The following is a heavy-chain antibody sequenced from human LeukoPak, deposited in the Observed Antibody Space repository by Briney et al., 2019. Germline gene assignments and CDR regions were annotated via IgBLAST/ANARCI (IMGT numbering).Heavy chain of an antibody. D-gene: IGHD6-13*01. CDR1: GGSISSGGYY. V-gene: IGHV4-61*08. Sequence: SETLSLTCTVSGGSISSGGYYWNWIRQPPGKGLEWIGYIYYSGTTNYNPSLKSRVTISVDTSKNQFSLKLSSVTAADTAVYYCARGVYIAAAQYAYWGQGTLVTVSS. J-gene: IGHJ4*02. CDR3: ARGVYIAAAQYAY. CDR2: IYYSGTT.